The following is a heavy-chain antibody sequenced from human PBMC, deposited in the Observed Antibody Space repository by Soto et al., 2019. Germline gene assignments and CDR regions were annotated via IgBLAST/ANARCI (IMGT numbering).Heavy chain of an antibody. CDR2: MNPNSGNT. J-gene: IGHJ6*02. D-gene: IGHD3-10*01. CDR3: ARECALKGVRGVLRGFYGMDV. V-gene: IGHV1-8*01. Sequence: QVQLVQSGAEVKKPGASVKVSCKASGYTFTSYDINWVRQSTGQGLEWMGWMNPNSGNTGYAQKIQGRVTMTRNTSISTAYMELSSLRSEDTAVYYCARECALKGVRGVLRGFYGMDVWGQGTTVTVSS. CDR1: GYTFTSYD.